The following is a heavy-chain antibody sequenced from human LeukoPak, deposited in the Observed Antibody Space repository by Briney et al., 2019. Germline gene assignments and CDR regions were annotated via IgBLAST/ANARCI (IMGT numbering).Heavy chain of an antibody. CDR1: GDSISSSYYY. V-gene: IGHV4-39*07. CDR3: ARDRYDSRADDAFDI. D-gene: IGHD3-22*01. Sequence: SETLSLTCTVSGDSISSSYYYWGWIRQPPGKGLEWIGSIDYSGSTYHNPSLKSRITISVDTSKNQFSLKLSSVTAADTAVYYCARDRYDSRADDAFDIWGQGTMVTVSS. J-gene: IGHJ3*02. CDR2: IDYSGST.